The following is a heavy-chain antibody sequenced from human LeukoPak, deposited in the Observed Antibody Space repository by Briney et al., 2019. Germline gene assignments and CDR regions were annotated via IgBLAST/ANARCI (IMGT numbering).Heavy chain of an antibody. CDR3: AGMTWNRSWDY. Sequence: SETLSLTCTVPGGSISSYYWSWIRQPPGKGLEWIGYIYYSGSTNYNPSLKSRVTISVDTSKNQFSLKLSSVTAADTAVYYCAGMTWNRSWDYWGQGTLVTVSS. J-gene: IGHJ4*02. CDR1: GGSISSYY. V-gene: IGHV4-59*01. D-gene: IGHD1-1*01. CDR2: IYYSGST.